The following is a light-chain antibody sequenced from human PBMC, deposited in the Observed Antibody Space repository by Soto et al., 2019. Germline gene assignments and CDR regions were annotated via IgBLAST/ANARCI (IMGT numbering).Light chain of an antibody. Sequence: QSVLTQPPSLSGTPGQRVTISCSGSTSNIAGNTVHWYQHLPETAPKLLIYIDDQRPAGVPDRFSGSQSGTSASLAISGLQSADEAAYHCATWDDSLNAAVFGGGTQLTVL. CDR1: TSNIAGNT. CDR2: IDD. CDR3: ATWDDSLNAAV. V-gene: IGLV1-44*01. J-gene: IGLJ7*01.